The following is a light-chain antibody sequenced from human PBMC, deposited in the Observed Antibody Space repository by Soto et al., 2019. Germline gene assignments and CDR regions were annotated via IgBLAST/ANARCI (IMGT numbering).Light chain of an antibody. CDR3: KHYGISGT. CDR1: QSVSRK. Sequence: IRLKRSPATXCVKKKQRAPRACRASQSVSRKLVWYQQKTAKXPXXXIYGASTRATGITDRFSGSGYGTDLTPTIRRLENEDCAVYYCKHYGISGTFGEVTKVDI. J-gene: IGKJ4*02. V-gene: IGKV3-20*01. CDR2: GAS.